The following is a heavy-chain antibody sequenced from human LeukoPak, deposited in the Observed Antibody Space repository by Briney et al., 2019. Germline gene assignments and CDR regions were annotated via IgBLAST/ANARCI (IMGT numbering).Heavy chain of an antibody. D-gene: IGHD3-16*01. J-gene: IGHJ4*02. Sequence: ETLSLTCTVSGGSISSSSYYWGWVRQAPGKGLEWVSAISGSGGSTYYADSVKGRFAISRDNSKNTLYLQMNSLRAEDTAVYYCAKDLLGFEVPRGYWGQGTLVTVSS. V-gene: IGHV3-23*01. CDR2: ISGSGGST. CDR3: AKDLLGFEVPRGY. CDR1: GGSISSSSYY.